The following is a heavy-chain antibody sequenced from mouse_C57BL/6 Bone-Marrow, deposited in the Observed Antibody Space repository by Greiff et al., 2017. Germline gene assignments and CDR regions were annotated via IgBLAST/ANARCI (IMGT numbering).Heavy chain of an antibody. V-gene: IGHV5-17*01. J-gene: IGHJ4*01. CDR1: GFTFSDYG. D-gene: IGHD1-1*01. CDR2: ISSGSSTF. CDR3: SRRGTVVAFYAMNY. Sequence: EVMLVESGGGLVKPGGSLKLSCAASGFTFSDYGMHWVRQAPEKGLEWVAYISSGSSTFHYADTVTGRFTISIDNAKNTLFLPLPSLRDEDTAMYLCSRRGTVVAFYAMNYWGQGTSVTVSS.